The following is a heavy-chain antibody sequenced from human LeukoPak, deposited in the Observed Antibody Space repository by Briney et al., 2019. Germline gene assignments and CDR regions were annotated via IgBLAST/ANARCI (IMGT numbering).Heavy chain of an antibody. CDR2: IYPGDSDT. Sequence: GESLQISCKGSGYSFTSYWIGWVRQMPGKGLEWMGIIYPGDSDTRYSPSFQGQVTISADKSISTAYLQWSSLKASDTAMYYCARPRIAAAGILSAFDIWGQGTMVTVSS. V-gene: IGHV5-51*01. CDR3: ARPRIAAAGILSAFDI. CDR1: GYSFTSYW. J-gene: IGHJ3*02. D-gene: IGHD6-13*01.